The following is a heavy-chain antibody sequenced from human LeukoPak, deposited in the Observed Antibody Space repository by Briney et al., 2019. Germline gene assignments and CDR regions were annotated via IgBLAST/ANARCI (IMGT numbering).Heavy chain of an antibody. J-gene: IGHJ6*04. CDR2: IPYDGSNK. CDR3: AREIPVFLGIVVVPAAIARRGGMDV. CDR1: GFTFSSYA. D-gene: IGHD2-2*03. V-gene: IGHV3-30*04. Sequence: GGSLRLSCAASGFTFSSYAMHWVRQAPGKGLEWAAVIPYDGSNKYYADSVKGRFTISRDNSKNTLYLQMNSLRAEDTAVYYCAREIPVFLGIVVVPAAIARRGGMDVWGKGTTVTVSS.